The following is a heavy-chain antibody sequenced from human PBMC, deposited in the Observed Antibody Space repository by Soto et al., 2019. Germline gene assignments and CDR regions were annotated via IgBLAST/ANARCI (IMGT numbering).Heavy chain of an antibody. D-gene: IGHD2-8*01. V-gene: IGHV3-23*01. J-gene: IGHJ4*02. CDR2: MSGSGSGT. Sequence: RRLSCAASGFRFSTYDMSWVRQAPGKGPEWVSVMSGSGSGTYYADSVKGRFTISRDNSKNTLYLQMNSLRAEDTAVYCCAKDPRLLMVYAQDFDYWGQGALVTVSS. CDR1: GFRFSTYD. CDR3: AKDPRLLMVYAQDFDY.